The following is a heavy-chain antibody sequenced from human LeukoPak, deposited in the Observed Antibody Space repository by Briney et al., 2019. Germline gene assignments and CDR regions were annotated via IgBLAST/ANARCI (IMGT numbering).Heavy chain of an antibody. J-gene: IGHJ4*02. CDR2: ISSSSSYT. D-gene: IGHD2-15*01. CDR3: ARVGRTPKGYCSGGSCYAVGSYFDY. V-gene: IGHV3-11*06. CDR1: GFTFSDYY. Sequence: GGSLRLSCAASGFTFSDYYMSWIRQAPGKGLEWVSYISSSSSYTNYADSVKGRFTISRDNAKNSLYLQMNSLRAEDTAVYYCARVGRTPKGYCSGGSCYAVGSYFDYWGQGTLVTVSS.